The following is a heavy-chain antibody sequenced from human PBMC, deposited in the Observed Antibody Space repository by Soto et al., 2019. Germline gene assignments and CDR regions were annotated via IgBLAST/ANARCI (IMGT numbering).Heavy chain of an antibody. V-gene: IGHV3-30-3*01. J-gene: IGHJ6*02. CDR2: VSFDGSNS. D-gene: IGHD2-2*01. Sequence: QVQLVESGGGVVQPGRSLRLSCAASGFTFSNYAMHWVRQAPGKGLDWVAVVSFDGSNSYYADSVKGRFTISRDNSKNTLFLQMNRLRPEDTAVYFWASPIVPAIQNHPYYYYGLDVWGQGTTVTVSS. CDR1: GFTFSNYA. CDR3: ASPIVPAIQNHPYYYYGLDV.